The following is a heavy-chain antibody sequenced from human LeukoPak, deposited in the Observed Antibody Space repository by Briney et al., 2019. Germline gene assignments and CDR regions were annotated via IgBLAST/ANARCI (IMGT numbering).Heavy chain of an antibody. CDR1: GYSFSSQY. V-gene: IGHV5-51*01. J-gene: IGHJ3*01. Sequence: GESLKISCKASGYSFSSQYIAWVRQMPGKGLEWMAFLYPGDSNPRYSPSFQGQVTISADKSISTAYLQWSSLKASDTATYYCARHSDCSDGTCYDSDAFDLWGQGTMVTVSS. CDR3: ARHSDCSDGTCYDSDAFDL. CDR2: LYPGDSNP. D-gene: IGHD2-15*01.